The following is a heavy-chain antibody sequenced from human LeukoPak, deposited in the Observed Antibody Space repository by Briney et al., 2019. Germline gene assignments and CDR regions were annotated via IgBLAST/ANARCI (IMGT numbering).Heavy chain of an antibody. V-gene: IGHV1-18*01. J-gene: IGHJ6*02. CDR2: ISAYNGNT. CDR3: ARDRTYYDSSGYYYYYYYGMDV. CDR1: GYTFTSYG. Sequence: GASVKVSCKASGYTFTSYGISWVGQAPGQGLEWMGWISAYNGNTNYAQKLQGRVTMTTDTSTSTAYMELRSLRSDDTAVYYCARDRTYYDSSGYYYYYYYGMDVWGQGTTVTVSS. D-gene: IGHD3-22*01.